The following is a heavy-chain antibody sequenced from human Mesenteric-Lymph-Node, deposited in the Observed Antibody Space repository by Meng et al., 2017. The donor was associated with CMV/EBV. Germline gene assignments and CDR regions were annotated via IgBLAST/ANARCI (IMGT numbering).Heavy chain of an antibody. Sequence: GGSLRLSCAASGFTFSSYDMHWVRQATGKGLEWVSAIGTAGDTYYPGSVKGRFTVTRDNANNTLNLQMNSVRGDDTALYYCAKSHGLGLDSWGQGALVTVSS. D-gene: IGHD3-16*01. J-gene: IGHJ4*02. CDR2: IGTAGDT. V-gene: IGHV3-13*01. CDR3: AKSHGLGLDS. CDR1: GFTFSSYD.